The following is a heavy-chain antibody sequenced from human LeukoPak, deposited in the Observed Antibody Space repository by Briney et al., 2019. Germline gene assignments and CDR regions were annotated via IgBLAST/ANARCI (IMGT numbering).Heavy chain of an antibody. D-gene: IGHD6-19*01. V-gene: IGHV3-21*01. J-gene: IGHJ3*02. CDR3: ARDGWYSSGWNAFDI. CDR1: GFTFSTYS. CDR2: ISSSRSYV. Sequence: GGSLRLSCAASGFTFSTYSMHWVRQAPGTGLEWVSSISSSRSYVYYADSVKGRFTISRDNAKNSLYLQMNSLRAEDTAVYYCARDGWYSSGWNAFDIWGQGTMDTVSS.